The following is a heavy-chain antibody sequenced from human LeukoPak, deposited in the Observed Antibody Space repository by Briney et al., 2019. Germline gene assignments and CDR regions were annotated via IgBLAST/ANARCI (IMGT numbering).Heavy chain of an antibody. Sequence: GESLKISCKASVFIFTDYWIGWVRLMPGKGLEWMAIVYPIDSDTRYTPSFDGQATTSADRSISSAYLQLRSLQASDAAMYFCVRGGGVSGDFVYWGQGTLVTVSS. V-gene: IGHV5-51*01. CDR2: VYPIDSDT. J-gene: IGHJ4*02. D-gene: IGHD2-8*02. CDR1: VFIFTDYW. CDR3: VRGGGVSGDFVY.